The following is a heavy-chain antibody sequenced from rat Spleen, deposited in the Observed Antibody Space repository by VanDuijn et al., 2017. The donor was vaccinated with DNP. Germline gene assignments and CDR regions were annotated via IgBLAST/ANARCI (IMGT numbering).Heavy chain of an antibody. J-gene: IGHJ2*01. CDR1: RFTFSDYN. D-gene: IGHD4-3*01. Sequence: EVQLVESGGDLVQPGRSLKLSCAASRFTFSDYNMAWVRQAPKKGLEWVAYIGSPAYAPYHGDSVKGRFTISRDNAKSTLYLQMNSLRSEDMATYYCVRWNSGHFDYWGQGVMVTVSS. CDR2: IGSPAYAP. CDR3: VRWNSGHFDY. V-gene: IGHV5-22*01.